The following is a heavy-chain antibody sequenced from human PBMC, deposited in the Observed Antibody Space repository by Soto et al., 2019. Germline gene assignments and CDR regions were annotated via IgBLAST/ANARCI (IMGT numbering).Heavy chain of an antibody. V-gene: IGHV4-59*08. Sequence: PSETLSLTCTVSGGSISSYYWSWIRQPPGKGLEWIGYIYYSGSTNYNPSLKSRVTISVDTSKNQFSLKLISVTAADTAVYYCASYSGGRNAVRYWGRGTLVTVSS. CDR2: IYYSGST. CDR1: GGSISSYY. D-gene: IGHD1-1*01. J-gene: IGHJ4*02. CDR3: ASYSGGRNAVRY.